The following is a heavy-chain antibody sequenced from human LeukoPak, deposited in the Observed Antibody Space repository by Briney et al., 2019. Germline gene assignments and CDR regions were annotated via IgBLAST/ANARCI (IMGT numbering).Heavy chain of an antibody. CDR2: INDSGTT. D-gene: IGHD1-14*01. CDR3: ARREAVLTGYFDY. J-gene: IGHJ4*02. Sequence: SETLSLTCTVSGGSISGSYWSWIRQPPGKGLEWIAYINDSGTTSYNPSLKGRVTISVDTSKKQFSLKVNSATAADTAVYYCARREAVLTGYFDYWGQGTLVTVSS. CDR1: GGSISGSY. V-gene: IGHV4-59*08.